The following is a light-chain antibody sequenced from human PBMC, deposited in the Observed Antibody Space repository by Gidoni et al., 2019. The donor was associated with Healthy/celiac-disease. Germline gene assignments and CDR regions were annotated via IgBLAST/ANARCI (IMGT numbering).Light chain of an antibody. CDR3: QQYNSYQCS. J-gene: IGKJ2*04. Sequence: DIQMTQSPSTLSASVGDRVTITCRASQSISSWLAWYQQKPGKAPKLLIYKASSLESGVPSRFSGSGSGTEFTLTISSLQPDDFATYYCQQYNSYQCSFXXXTKLEIK. CDR2: KAS. CDR1: QSISSW. V-gene: IGKV1-5*03.